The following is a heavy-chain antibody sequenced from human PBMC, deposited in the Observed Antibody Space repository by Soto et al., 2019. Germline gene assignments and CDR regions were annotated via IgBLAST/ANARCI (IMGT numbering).Heavy chain of an antibody. CDR2: ISGSGGST. CDR1: GFTFSSYA. CDR3: AKDSIYGSGSYLCYMDV. V-gene: IGHV3-23*01. D-gene: IGHD3-10*01. J-gene: IGHJ6*03. Sequence: GGSLRLSCAASGFTFSSYAMSWVRQAPGKGLEWVSAISGSGGSTYYADSVKGRFTISRDNSKNTLYLQMNSLRAEDTAVYYGAKDSIYGSGSYLCYMDVWGKGTTVTVSS.